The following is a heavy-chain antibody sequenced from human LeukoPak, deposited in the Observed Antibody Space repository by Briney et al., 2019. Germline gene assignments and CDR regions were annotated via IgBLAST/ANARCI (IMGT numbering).Heavy chain of an antibody. CDR3: ARSQRSMVRGVILY. CDR1: GGSFTDYY. CDR2: INHRGTT. D-gene: IGHD3-10*01. V-gene: IGHV4-34*01. Sequence: PSETLSLTCAVYGGSFTDYYWSWIRQSPGKGLEYIGEINHRGTTSYNPSLQSRVTMSIDTSKKQFSLKLRSVTAADTAVYYCARSQRSMVRGVILYWGQGTLVTVSS. J-gene: IGHJ4*02.